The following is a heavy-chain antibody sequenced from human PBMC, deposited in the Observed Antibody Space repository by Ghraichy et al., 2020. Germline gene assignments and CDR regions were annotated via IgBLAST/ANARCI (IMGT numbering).Heavy chain of an antibody. CDR1: GGSFSGYY. Sequence: SETLSLTCTVYGGSFSGYYWSWIRQPPGKGLEWIGEINHSGSTNYNPSLKSRVTISVDTSKNQFSLKLSSVTAADTAVYYCARGPDIRYSGYGTDYWGQGTLVTVSS. CDR3: ARGPDIRYSGYGTDY. J-gene: IGHJ4*02. D-gene: IGHD5-12*01. CDR2: INHSGST. V-gene: IGHV4-34*01.